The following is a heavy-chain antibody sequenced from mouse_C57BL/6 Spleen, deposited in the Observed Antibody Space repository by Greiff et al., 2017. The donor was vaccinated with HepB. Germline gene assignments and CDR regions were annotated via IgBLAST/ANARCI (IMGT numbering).Heavy chain of an antibody. V-gene: IGHV1-15*01. CDR2: IDPETGGT. Sequence: VQRVESGAELVRPGASVTLSCKASGYTFTDYEMHWVKQTPVHGLEWIGAIDPETGGTAYNQKFKGKAILTADKSSSTAYMELRSLTSEDSAVYYCTRRSTAQATDFDYWGQGTTLTVSS. CDR3: TRRSTAQATDFDY. J-gene: IGHJ2*01. D-gene: IGHD3-2*02. CDR1: GYTFTDYE.